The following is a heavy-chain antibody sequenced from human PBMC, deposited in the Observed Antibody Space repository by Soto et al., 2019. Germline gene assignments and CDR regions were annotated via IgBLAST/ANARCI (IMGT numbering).Heavy chain of an antibody. CDR3: AREWSSSYYYYYGMDV. V-gene: IGHV1-69*13. CDR1: GGTFSSYA. CDR2: IIPIFGTA. J-gene: IGHJ6*02. D-gene: IGHD6-6*01. Sequence: SVKVSCKASGGTFSSYAISWARQAPGQGLEWMGGIIPIFGTANYAQKFQGRVTITADESTSTAYMELSSLRSEDTAVYYCAREWSSSYYYYYGMDVWGQGPTVTVSS.